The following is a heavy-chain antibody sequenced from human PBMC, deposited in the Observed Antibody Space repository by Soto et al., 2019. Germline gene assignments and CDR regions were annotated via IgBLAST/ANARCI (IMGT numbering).Heavy chain of an antibody. Sequence: VGSLRLSCVVSVFPFGANAMSWVRQAPGKGLEWVSGLSNTGRRTSYADSVKGRLNISRDNSENTVYLQMNSLRVEDTAVYYCATEMGATQGPFDNWGQGTLVTVSP. CDR2: LSNTGRRT. D-gene: IGHD1-26*01. V-gene: IGHV3-23*01. CDR3: ATEMGATQGPFDN. J-gene: IGHJ4*02. CDR1: VFPFGANA.